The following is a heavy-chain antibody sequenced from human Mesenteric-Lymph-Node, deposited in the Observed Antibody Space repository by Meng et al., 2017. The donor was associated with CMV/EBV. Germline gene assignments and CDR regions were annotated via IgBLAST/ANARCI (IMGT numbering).Heavy chain of an antibody. CDR1: GYSISSGYY. V-gene: IGHV4-38-2*02. CDR3: ARGNPRAYYYGMDV. J-gene: IGHJ6*02. Sequence: SETLTLTCTVSGYSISSGYYWGWIRQPPGKGLEWIGSIYHSGSTYYNPSLKSRVTISVDTSKNQFSLKLSSVTAADTAVYYCARGNPRAYYYGMDVWGQGTTVTVSS. CDR2: IYHSGST. D-gene: IGHD1-14*01.